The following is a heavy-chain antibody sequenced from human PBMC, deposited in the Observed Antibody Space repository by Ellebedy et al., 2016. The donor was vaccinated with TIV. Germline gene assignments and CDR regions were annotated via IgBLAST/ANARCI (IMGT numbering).Heavy chain of an antibody. J-gene: IGHJ3*02. CDR3: ARAPPPRGDRSADAFDI. V-gene: IGHV1-69*04. Sequence: AASVKVSCKASGCTFSSYSINWVRQAPGQGPEWMGRIIPILDITNYAQNFQGRVTITADKSTSTAYMELSSLGSEDTAVYYCARAPPPRGDRSADAFDIWGQGTMVTVSS. CDR1: GCTFSSYS. D-gene: IGHD7-27*01. CDR2: IIPILDIT.